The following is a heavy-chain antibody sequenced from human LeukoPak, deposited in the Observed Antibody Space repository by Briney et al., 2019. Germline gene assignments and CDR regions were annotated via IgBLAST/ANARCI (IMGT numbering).Heavy chain of an antibody. CDR3: ARDGGGLYYYYYTDV. CDR1: GGSIYSSTYY. D-gene: IGHD2-15*01. CDR2: IYYSGST. J-gene: IGHJ6*03. V-gene: IGHV4-39*07. Sequence: SETLSLTCTVSGGSIYSSTYYWGWIRQPPGKGLEWIGSIYYSGSTYYNPSLKSRVTISVAASKNQFSLKLSSVTAADTAVYYCARDGGGLYYYYYTDVWGKGTTVTVSS.